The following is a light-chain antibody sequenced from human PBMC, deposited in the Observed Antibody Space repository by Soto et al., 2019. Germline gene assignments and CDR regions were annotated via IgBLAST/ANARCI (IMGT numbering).Light chain of an antibody. CDR1: QRVSSY. V-gene: IGKV3-11*01. CDR3: QQRSNSYT. CDR2: DAS. J-gene: IGKJ2*01. Sequence: EIVLTQSPATLSFSPGERATLSCRASQRVSSYLAWYQQKPGQAPRLLIYDASNRATGIPARFSGSGSGTDFTLTLSSLEPEDFAVYYCQQRSNSYTFGQGTKLEIK.